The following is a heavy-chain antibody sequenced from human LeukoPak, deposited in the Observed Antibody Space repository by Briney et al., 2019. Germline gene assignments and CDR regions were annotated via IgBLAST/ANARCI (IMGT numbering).Heavy chain of an antibody. J-gene: IGHJ5*02. CDR2: ISAYNGNT. D-gene: IGHD6-19*01. V-gene: IGHV1-18*01. Sequence: GASVKVSCKASGYTFTSYGISWVRQAPGQGLEWMGWISAYNGNTNYAQKLQGRVTMTTDTSTSTAYMELRSLRSDDTAVYYCARVGHSSGWSLHGGFDPWGQGTLVTVSS. CDR1: GYTFTSYG. CDR3: ARVGHSSGWSLHGGFDP.